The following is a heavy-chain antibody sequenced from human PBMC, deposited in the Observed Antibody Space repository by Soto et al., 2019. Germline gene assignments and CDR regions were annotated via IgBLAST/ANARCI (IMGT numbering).Heavy chain of an antibody. J-gene: IGHJ4*02. CDR1: GGSIGTYY. CDR3: ARHGDIAAAGFDY. V-gene: IGHV4-59*08. D-gene: IGHD6-13*01. Sequence: PSETLSLTCTVSGGSIGTYYWGWIRQPPGKGLEWIGSIYYNGRINDNPSLKSRVTMSLATSRNFFSLNLTSVTAADTAVYFCARHGDIAAAGFDYSGQGIQVTVSS. CDR2: IYYNGRI.